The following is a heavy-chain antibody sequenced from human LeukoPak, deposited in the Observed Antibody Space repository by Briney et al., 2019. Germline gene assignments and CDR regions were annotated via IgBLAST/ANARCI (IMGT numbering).Heavy chain of an antibody. V-gene: IGHV1-18*01. CDR2: ISAYNGNT. J-gene: IGHJ4*02. CDR3: AREGGSGYYASTDY. CDR1: GYTVTSYG. D-gene: IGHD3-22*01. Sequence: GASVKVSCKASGYTVTSYGISWVRQAPGQGLGWMGWISAYNGNTNYAQKLQGRVTMTTDTSTSTAYMELRSLTSADASVYYCAREGGSGYYASTDYWGQGTLVTVSS.